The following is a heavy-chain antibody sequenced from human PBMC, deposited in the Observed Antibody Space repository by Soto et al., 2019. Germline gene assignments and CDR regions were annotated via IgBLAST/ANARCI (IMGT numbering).Heavy chain of an antibody. Sequence: QITLKESGPTLVKPNQTITLTCTFSGFSLSTNGVGVAWIRQPQGKSLEWRALIYWGDDKRYSPSLKSRLTITKDTSKNQVVLTMTNMDPVDTATDYCATHGSGTYYNPLYNWFDPWGQGTLVTVSS. CDR2: IYWGDDK. D-gene: IGHD3-10*01. J-gene: IGHJ5*02. CDR3: ATHGSGTYYNPLYNWFDP. V-gene: IGHV2-5*02. CDR1: GFSLSTNGVG.